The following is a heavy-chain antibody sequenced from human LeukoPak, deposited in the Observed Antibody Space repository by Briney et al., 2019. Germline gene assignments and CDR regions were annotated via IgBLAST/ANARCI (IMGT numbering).Heavy chain of an antibody. J-gene: IGHJ5*02. CDR2: INPNSGGT. CDR1: GYTFTGNY. CDR3: ARDRTRYSSGWYRP. V-gene: IGHV1-2*02. D-gene: IGHD6-19*01. Sequence: ASVKVSCKASGYTFTGNYMHWVRQAPGQGLEWMGWINPNSGGTNYAQKFQGRVTMTRDTSISTAYMELSRLRSDDTAVYYCARDRTRYSSGWYRPWGQGTLVTVSS.